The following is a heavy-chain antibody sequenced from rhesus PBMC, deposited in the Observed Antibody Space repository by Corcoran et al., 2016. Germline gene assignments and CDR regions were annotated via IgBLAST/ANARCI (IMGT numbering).Heavy chain of an antibody. V-gene: IGHV4-57*02. J-gene: IGHJ4*01. D-gene: IGHD6-13*01. Sequence: QLQLQESGPGLVKPSETLSLTCAVSGGSISSSNWWSWIRQPSGKGLEWIGRISGSGGSPSDNPSLKSQVTISKDTSKNQFSLKLSSVTAADTAVYYCARGSWSFDYWGQGVLVTVSS. CDR2: ISGSGGSP. CDR3: ARGSWSFDY. CDR1: GGSISSSNW.